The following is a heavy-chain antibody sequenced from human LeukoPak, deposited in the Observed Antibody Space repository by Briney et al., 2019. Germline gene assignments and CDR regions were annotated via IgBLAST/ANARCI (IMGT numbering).Heavy chain of an antibody. CDR1: GFTFSSYA. CDR2: ISGSGGST. J-gene: IGHJ4*02. V-gene: IGHV3-23*01. Sequence: PGGSLRLSCAASGFTFSSYAMNWVRQAPGKGLAWVSVISGSGGSTHYADSVKGRFTISRDNSKNTLYLQMNSLRAEDTAVYYCATTIGGYNYGPSFDYWGQGTLVTVSS. D-gene: IGHD5-18*01. CDR3: ATTIGGYNYGPSFDY.